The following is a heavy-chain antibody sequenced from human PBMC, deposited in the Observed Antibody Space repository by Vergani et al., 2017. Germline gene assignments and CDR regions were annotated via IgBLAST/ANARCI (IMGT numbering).Heavy chain of an antibody. CDR2: IRSKAYGGTT. J-gene: IGHJ6*02. V-gene: IGHV3-49*03. CDR3: TVEYYYYYYGMDV. CDR1: GFTFGDYA. Sequence: EVQLVESGGGLVQPGRSLRLSCTASGFTFGDYAMSWFRQAPGKGLEWVGFIRSKAYGGTTEYAASVKGRFTISRDDSKSIAYLQMNSLKTEDTAVYYCTVEYYYYYYGMDVWGQGP.